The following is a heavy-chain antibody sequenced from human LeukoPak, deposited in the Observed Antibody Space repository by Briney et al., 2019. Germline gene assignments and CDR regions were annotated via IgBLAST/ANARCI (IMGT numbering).Heavy chain of an antibody. J-gene: IGHJ4*02. CDR1: GGSISSSNW. D-gene: IGHD2-15*01. CDR3: ARGCSGGSCYSQFDY. V-gene: IGHV4-4*02. CDR2: IYHSGST. Sequence: PSGTLSLTCAVSGGSISSSNWWSWVRQPPGKGLEWIGEIYHSGSTNYNPSLKSRVTISVDESKNQFSLKLSSVTAADTAVYYCARGCSGGSCYSQFDYWGQGTLVTVSS.